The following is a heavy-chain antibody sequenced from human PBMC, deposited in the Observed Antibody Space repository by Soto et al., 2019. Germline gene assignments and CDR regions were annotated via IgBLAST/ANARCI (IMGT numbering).Heavy chain of an antibody. CDR2: ISASNGNR. Sequence: QVQLVQSGAEVKKPGASVKVSCKASGYDFSSYGIRWVRQAPGQGLERMGWISASNGNRDYAQQFQGRVTMTSDTSRNTAYMELRSMRSDDTAVYYCVRDPQRNDYWGQGTLVNGS. J-gene: IGHJ4*02. V-gene: IGHV1-18*04. D-gene: IGHD2-2*01. CDR3: VRDPQRNDY. CDR1: GYDFSSYG.